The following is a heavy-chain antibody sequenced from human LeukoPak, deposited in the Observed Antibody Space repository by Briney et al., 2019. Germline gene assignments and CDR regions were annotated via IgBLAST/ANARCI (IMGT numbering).Heavy chain of an antibody. Sequence: SETLSLTCTVSGGSISSGDNYWSWIRQPPGKGLEWIGYSYYSGSTYYNPSLKSRVTISVDTSKNQFSLKLSSVTAADTAVYYCARGDLYSSSWYNWGQGTLVTVSP. V-gene: IGHV4-30-4*08. J-gene: IGHJ4*02. CDR2: SYYSGST. CDR1: GGSISSGDNY. D-gene: IGHD6-13*01. CDR3: ARGDLYSSSWYN.